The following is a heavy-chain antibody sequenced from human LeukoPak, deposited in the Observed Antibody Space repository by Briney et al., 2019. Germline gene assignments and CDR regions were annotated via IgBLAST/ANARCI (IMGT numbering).Heavy chain of an antibody. J-gene: IGHJ4*02. CDR3: ARGGIVVVPAAIIDY. CDR1: GFTFSSYA. Sequence: HPGGSLRLSCAASGFTFSSYAMHWVRQAPGKGLEWVAVISYDGSKKYYADSVKGRFTISRDNSKNTLYLQMNSLRAEDTAVYYCARGGIVVVPAAIIDYWGQGTLVTVSS. D-gene: IGHD2-2*02. CDR2: ISYDGSKK. V-gene: IGHV3-30-3*01.